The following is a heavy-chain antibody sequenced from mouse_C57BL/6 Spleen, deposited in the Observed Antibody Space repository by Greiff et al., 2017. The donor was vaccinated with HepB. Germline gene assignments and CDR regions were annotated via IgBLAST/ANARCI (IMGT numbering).Heavy chain of an antibody. J-gene: IGHJ4*01. CDR3: ARGTTVVSMDY. V-gene: IGHV1-80*01. CDR1: AYAFSGYW. CDR2: IYPGVGDT. D-gene: IGHD1-1*01. Sequence: QVQLQQSGAELVKPGPSLRISCKPPAYAFSGYWLNGVKQRPGRGFKWIGQIYPGVGDTTSNGKFKGKATLTADKASSTAYMQLSSLTSEDSAVYFCARGTTVVSMDYWGQGTSVTVSS.